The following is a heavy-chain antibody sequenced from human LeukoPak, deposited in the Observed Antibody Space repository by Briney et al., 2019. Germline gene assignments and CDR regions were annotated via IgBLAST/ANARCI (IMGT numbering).Heavy chain of an antibody. V-gene: IGHV1-24*01. CDR1: GYTLTELS. Sequence: ASVKVSCKVSGYTLTELSMHWVRQAPGKGLEWMGGFDPEDGETIYAQKFQGRVTMTEDTSTDTAYMELSSLRSDDTAVYYCARGGDYETYYYYYGMDVWGQGTTVTVSS. J-gene: IGHJ6*02. CDR3: ARGGDYETYYYYYGMDV. CDR2: FDPEDGET. D-gene: IGHD4-17*01.